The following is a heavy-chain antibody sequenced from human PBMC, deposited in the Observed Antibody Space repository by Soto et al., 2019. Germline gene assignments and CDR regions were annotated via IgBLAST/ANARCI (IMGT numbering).Heavy chain of an antibody. J-gene: IGHJ4*02. CDR1: GFTFSSYA. CDR2: ISGSGGST. Sequence: LRLSCAASGFTFSSYAMSWVRQAPGKGLEWVSAISGSGGSTYYADSVKGRFTISRDNSKNTLYLQMNSLRAEDTAVYYCAKLPSRDGYSYFDYWGQGTLVTVSS. CDR3: AKLPSRDGYSYFDY. D-gene: IGHD4-4*01. V-gene: IGHV3-23*01.